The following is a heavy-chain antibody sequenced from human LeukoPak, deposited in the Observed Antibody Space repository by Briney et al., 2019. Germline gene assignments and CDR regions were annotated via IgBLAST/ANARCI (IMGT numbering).Heavy chain of an antibody. CDR2: IHHTGST. D-gene: IGHD2-2*02. CDR3: ARADIVVVPAAIHNWFDP. V-gene: IGHV4-30-2*01. CDR1: GGSISSSGYS. J-gene: IGHJ5*02. Sequence: PSQTLSLTCAVSGGSISSSGYSWSWIRQPPGKGLEWIGYIHHTGSTYYNPSLKSRVTISVDTSKNQFSLKLSSVTAADTAVYYCARADIVVVPAAIHNWFDPWGQGTLVTVSS.